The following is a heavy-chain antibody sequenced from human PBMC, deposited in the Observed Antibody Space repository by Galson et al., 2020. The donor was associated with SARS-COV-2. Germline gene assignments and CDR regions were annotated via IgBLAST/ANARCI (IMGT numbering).Heavy chain of an antibody. CDR1: GFTFSSYA. V-gene: IGHV3-23*01. Sequence: GESLKISCAASGFTFSSYAMSWVRQAPGKGLEWVSAISGSGGSTYYADSVKGRFTISRDNSKNTLYLQMNSLRAEDTAVYYCAKGLVVVAATGFDYWGQGTLVTVSS. J-gene: IGHJ4*02. CDR3: AKGLVVVAATGFDY. CDR2: ISGSGGST. D-gene: IGHD2-15*01.